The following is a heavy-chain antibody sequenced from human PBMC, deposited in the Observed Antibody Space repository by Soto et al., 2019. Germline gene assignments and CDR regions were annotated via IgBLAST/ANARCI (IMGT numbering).Heavy chain of an antibody. Sequence: QVQLQESGPGLVKPSETLSLTCNVSGGSISSYYWSWIRQPPGKGLEWIGYVFYSGSINYNPSLKSRVTISVDTSKHQFSLKLSSVTAADTAVYYCARESPGAVVGYYYYRMDVWGQGTTVTVSS. CDR3: ARESPGAVVGYYYYRMDV. CDR1: GGSISSYY. D-gene: IGHD2-15*01. V-gene: IGHV4-59*01. J-gene: IGHJ6*02. CDR2: VFYSGSI.